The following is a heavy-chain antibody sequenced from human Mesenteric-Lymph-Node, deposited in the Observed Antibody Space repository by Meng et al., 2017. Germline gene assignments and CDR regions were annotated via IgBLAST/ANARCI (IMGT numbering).Heavy chain of an antibody. CDR2: IKQDGSEK. CDR3: ARDEWYSSGWLRY. D-gene: IGHD6-19*01. Sequence: ESLKISCAASGFTFSSYWMSWVRQAPGKGLEWVANIKQDGSEKYYVDSVKGRFTISRDNAKNSLYLQMNSLRAEDTAVYYCARDEWYSSGWLRYWGQGTLVNFCS. V-gene: IGHV3-7*01. CDR1: GFTFSSYW. J-gene: IGHJ4*02.